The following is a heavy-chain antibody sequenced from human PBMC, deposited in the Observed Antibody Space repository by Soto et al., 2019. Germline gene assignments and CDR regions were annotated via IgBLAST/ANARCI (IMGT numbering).Heavy chain of an antibody. CDR1: GGSISSYY. CDR3: ARTLHIYYYYGMDV. J-gene: IGHJ6*02. V-gene: IGHV4-59*01. Sequence: SETLSLTCTVSGGSISSYYWSWIRQPPGKGLEWIGYIYYSGSTNYNPSLKSRVTISVDTSKNQFSLKLSSVAAADTAVYYCARTLHIYYYYGMDVWGQGTTVTASS. CDR2: IYYSGST.